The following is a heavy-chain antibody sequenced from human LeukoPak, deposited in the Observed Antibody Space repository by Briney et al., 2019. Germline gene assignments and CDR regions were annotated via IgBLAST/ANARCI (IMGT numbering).Heavy chain of an antibody. CDR1: GFTFSKYA. CDR3: ARTNTYYDFWSGGYYYYYMDV. CDR2: ISGSGGST. D-gene: IGHD3-3*01. Sequence: AGGSLRPSCAASGFTFSKYAMSWVRQAPGKGLEWVSVISGSGGSTYYTDSVKGRFTISRDNSKNTLYLQMNSLRTEDTAVYYCARTNTYYDFWSGGYYYYYMDVWGKGTTVTVSS. J-gene: IGHJ6*03. V-gene: IGHV3-23*01.